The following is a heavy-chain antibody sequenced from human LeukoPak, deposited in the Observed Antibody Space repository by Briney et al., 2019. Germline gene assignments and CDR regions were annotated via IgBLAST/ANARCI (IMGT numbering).Heavy chain of an antibody. Sequence: GGSLRLSCAASGFTFSSYAMHWVRQAPGKGLEWVAVISYDGSNKYYADSVKGRFTISRDNSKNTLYLQMNSLRAEDTAVYYCANLLPLDYWGQGTLVTVSS. J-gene: IGHJ4*02. V-gene: IGHV3-30-3*01. CDR1: GFTFSSYA. CDR3: ANLLPLDY. CDR2: ISYDGSNK. D-gene: IGHD2/OR15-2a*01.